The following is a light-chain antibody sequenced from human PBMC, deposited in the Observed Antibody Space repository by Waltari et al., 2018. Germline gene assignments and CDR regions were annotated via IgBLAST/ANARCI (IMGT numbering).Light chain of an antibody. J-gene: IGLJ2*01. CDR3: SSYAGSNTYGL. V-gene: IGLV2-8*01. CDR2: EVS. Sequence: QAALTQPPSMSGSPGQSVTISCTGTSSDIGGYNRVSWYQQHPGKAPKLMIYEVSQRPSGVSFCFSGSKSGTTASLTISGLQAEDEADYYCSSYAGSNTYGLFGGGTRLTVL. CDR1: SSDIGGYNR.